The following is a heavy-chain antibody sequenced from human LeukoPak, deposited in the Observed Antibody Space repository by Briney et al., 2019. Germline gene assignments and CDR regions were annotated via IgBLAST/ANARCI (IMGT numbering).Heavy chain of an antibody. CDR3: ARTDRGSIAAAFDY. CDR2: IYYSGST. D-gene: IGHD6-13*01. Sequence: SETLSLTCTVSGGSTSSGDYYWSWIRQPPGKGLEWIGYIYYSGSTYYNPSLKSRVTISVDTSKNQFSLKLSSVTAADTAVYYCARTDRGSIAAAFDYWGQGTLVTVSS. CDR1: GGSTSSGDYY. V-gene: IGHV4-30-4*01. J-gene: IGHJ4*02.